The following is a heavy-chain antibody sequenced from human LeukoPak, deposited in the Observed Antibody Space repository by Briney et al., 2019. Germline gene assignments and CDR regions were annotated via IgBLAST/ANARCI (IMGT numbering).Heavy chain of an antibody. CDR1: GGSISSYY. D-gene: IGHD2-8*02. CDR3: ARHKSGVPYYYYMDV. CDR2: IYYSGST. V-gene: IGHV4-59*08. Sequence: PSETLSLTCTVSGGSISSYYWSWIRQPPGKGLEWIGYIYYSGSTNYNPSLKSRVTISVDTSKNQFSLKLSSVTAADTAVYYCARHKSGVPYYYYMDVWGKGTTVTVYS. J-gene: IGHJ6*03.